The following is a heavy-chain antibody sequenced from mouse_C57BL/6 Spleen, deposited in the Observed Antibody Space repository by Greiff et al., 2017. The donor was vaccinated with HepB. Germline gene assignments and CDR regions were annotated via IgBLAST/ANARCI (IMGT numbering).Heavy chain of an antibody. CDR2: IDPETGGT. CDR3: TREGDPIYYGNCFAY. Sequence: QVQLKESGAELVRPGASVTLSCKASGYTFTDYEMHWVKQTPVHGLELIGAIDPETGGTAYNQKFKGKAILTADKSSSTAYMELRSLTSEDSAVYYCTREGDPIYYGNCFAYWGQGTLVTVSA. CDR1: GYTFTDYE. V-gene: IGHV1-15*01. J-gene: IGHJ3*01. D-gene: IGHD2-1*01.